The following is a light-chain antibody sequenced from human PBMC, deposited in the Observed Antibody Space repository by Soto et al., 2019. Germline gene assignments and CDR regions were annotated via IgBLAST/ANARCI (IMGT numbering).Light chain of an antibody. CDR3: SSYTSSSTPWV. J-gene: IGLJ3*02. Sequence: QSALTQPASVSGPPGQSITISCTGTSSDVGGYNYVSWYQQHPGQAPKLMIYDVSNRPSGVSNRFSGSKSGNTASLTISGLQAEDEADYYCSSYTSSSTPWVFGGGTKLTVL. CDR2: DVS. CDR1: SSDVGGYNY. V-gene: IGLV2-14*01.